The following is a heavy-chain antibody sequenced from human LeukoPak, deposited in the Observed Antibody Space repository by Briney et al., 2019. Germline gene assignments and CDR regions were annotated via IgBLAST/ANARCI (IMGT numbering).Heavy chain of an antibody. CDR1: GFTFSSYA. D-gene: IGHD3-22*01. Sequence: GGSLRLSCAASGFTFSSYAMHWVRQAPGKGLEWVAVISYDGSNKYYADSVKGRFTISRDNSKNTLYLQMNSLRAEDTAAYYCARDCQSRGYYQENYFDYWGQGTLVTVSS. CDR3: ARDCQSRGYYQENYFDY. J-gene: IGHJ4*02. CDR2: ISYDGSNK. V-gene: IGHV3-30-3*01.